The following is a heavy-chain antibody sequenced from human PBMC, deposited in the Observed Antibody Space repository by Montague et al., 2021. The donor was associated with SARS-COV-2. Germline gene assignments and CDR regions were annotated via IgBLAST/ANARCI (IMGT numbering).Heavy chain of an antibody. CDR3: ARAPPPIFGVVTSYYYYYGMDV. D-gene: IGHD3-3*01. J-gene: IGHJ6*04. CDR1: GGSFSGYY. CDR2: INHSGST. V-gene: IGHV4-34*01. Sequence: SETLSLTCAVYGGSFSGYYWSWIRQPPGKGLEWIGEINHSGSTNYNPSLKSRVTISVDTSKNQFSLKLSSVTAADTAVYYCARAPPPIFGVVTSYYYYYGMDVWGKGTTGTVSS.